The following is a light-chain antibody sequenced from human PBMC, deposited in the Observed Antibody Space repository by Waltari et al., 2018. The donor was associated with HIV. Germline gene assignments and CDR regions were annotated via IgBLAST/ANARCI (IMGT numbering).Light chain of an antibody. CDR1: SSNVGRNS. CDR3: AAWDDSLNGPL. J-gene: IGLJ2*01. V-gene: IGLV1-44*01. CDR2: KTN. Sequence: QSVLTQPPSASGTPGQRVTIPCSGSSSNVGRNSVSWYRQFPGTAPKLLIYKTNQRPSGVPDRFSGSKSGTSASLAISGLQSDDESVYYCAAWDDSLNGPLFGGGTQLTVL.